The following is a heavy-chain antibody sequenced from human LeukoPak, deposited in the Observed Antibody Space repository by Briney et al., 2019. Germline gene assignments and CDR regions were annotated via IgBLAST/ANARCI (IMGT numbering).Heavy chain of an antibody. Sequence: ASVKVSCKVSGYTLTELSMHWVRQAPGKGLEWMGGFDPEDGETIYAQEFQGRVTMTEDTSTDTAYMELSSLRSEDTAVYYCATSAIVVVPAEYYFDYWGQGTLVTVSS. CDR3: ATSAIVVVPAEYYFDY. CDR2: FDPEDGET. CDR1: GYTLTELS. J-gene: IGHJ4*02. D-gene: IGHD2-2*01. V-gene: IGHV1-24*01.